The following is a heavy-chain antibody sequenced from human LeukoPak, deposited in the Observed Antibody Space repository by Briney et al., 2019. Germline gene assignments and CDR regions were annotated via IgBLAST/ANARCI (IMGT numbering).Heavy chain of an antibody. CDR1: GGSISSYY. J-gene: IGHJ4*02. CDR2: IYYSWST. Sequence: KSSETLSLTCTVSGGSISSYYWSWIRQPPGKGLEWIGYIYYSWSTNYNPSLKSRVTISVDTSKNQFSLKLSSVTAADTAVYYCARSPSRGPLWFGELDYWGQGTLVTVSS. CDR3: ARSPSRGPLWFGELDY. D-gene: IGHD3-10*01. V-gene: IGHV4-59*01.